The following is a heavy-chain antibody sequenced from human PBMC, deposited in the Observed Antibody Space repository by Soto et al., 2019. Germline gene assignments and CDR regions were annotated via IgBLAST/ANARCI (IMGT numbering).Heavy chain of an antibody. V-gene: IGHV4-59*02. CDR1: GASVTRHS. J-gene: IGHJ3*02. CDR2: IYYTGST. Sequence: SETLGHTCSVSGASVTRHSWRSIRKPPGTGLEWIGYIYYTGSTNYNPSLKSRVTISVDTSKNQFSLKMSSVTAAHTALYYCARGLYSSSWSDAFDIWGQGTMVTVSS. CDR3: ARGLYSSSWSDAFDI. D-gene: IGHD6-13*01.